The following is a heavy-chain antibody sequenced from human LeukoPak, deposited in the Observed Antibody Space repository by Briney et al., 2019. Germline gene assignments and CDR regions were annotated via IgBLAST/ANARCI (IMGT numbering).Heavy chain of an antibody. CDR2: MYYSGSS. J-gene: IGHJ4*02. D-gene: IGHD3-3*01. CDR1: GGSISSSSNY. V-gene: IGHV4-39*01. CDR3: QSRFLEWLLDY. Sequence: SETLSLTCTVSGGSISSSSNYWGWIRQPPGKGLEWIGSMYYSGSSYYNPSLKSRVTISGDTSKNQFSLKLSSVTAADTAVYYCQSRFLEWLLDYWGQGTLVTVSS.